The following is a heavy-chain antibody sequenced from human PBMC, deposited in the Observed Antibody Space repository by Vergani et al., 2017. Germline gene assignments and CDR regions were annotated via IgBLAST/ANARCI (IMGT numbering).Heavy chain of an antibody. Sequence: QVQLQESGPGLVKPSETLSLTCTVSGGSISSYYWSWIRQPPGKGLEWIGYIYYSGSTNYNPSLKRRVTISVDTSKNQFSLKLSSVTAADTAVYYCARAPALDYWGQGTLVTVSS. J-gene: IGHJ4*02. CDR1: GGSISSYY. CDR2: IYYSGST. CDR3: ARAPALDY. V-gene: IGHV4-59*01. D-gene: IGHD2-2*01.